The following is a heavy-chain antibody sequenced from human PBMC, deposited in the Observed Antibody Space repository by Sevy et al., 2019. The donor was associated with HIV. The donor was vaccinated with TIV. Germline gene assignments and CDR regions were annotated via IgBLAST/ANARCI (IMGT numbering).Heavy chain of an antibody. D-gene: IGHD6-13*01. J-gene: IGHJ6*03. V-gene: IGHV3-74*01. CDR2: FNSDGSST. CDR3: ARGIENSRGRSYMDV. Sequence: GGSLRLSCAASGFTFSYYWMHWVRQAPGKGLVWVSCFNSDGSSTSYADSVKGRFTISRDNAKNTLYLQMNSLRAEDTAVYYCARGIENSRGRSYMDVWGKGTTVTVSS. CDR1: GFTFSYYW.